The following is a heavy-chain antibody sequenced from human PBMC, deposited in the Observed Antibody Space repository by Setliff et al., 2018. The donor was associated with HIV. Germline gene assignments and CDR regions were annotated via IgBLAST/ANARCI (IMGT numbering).Heavy chain of an antibody. CDR2: IYPDDSQT. Sequence: PGESLKISCKGSGYSFTSYWIGWVRQMPGKGLEWMGLIYPDDSQTRYSPSFQGQVTFSADKSISTAYLQWNSLRASDTAIYYCARYGGATLSNTFFDYWGQGALVTVSS. D-gene: IGHD1-26*01. CDR1: GYSFTSYW. J-gene: IGHJ4*02. CDR3: ARYGGATLSNTFFDY. V-gene: IGHV5-51*01.